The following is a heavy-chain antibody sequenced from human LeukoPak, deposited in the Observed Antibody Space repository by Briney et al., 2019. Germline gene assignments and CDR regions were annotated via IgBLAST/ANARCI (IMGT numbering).Heavy chain of an antibody. D-gene: IGHD6-13*01. Sequence: GGSLRLSCAASGFTFRDYAMTWVRQGPGKGLEWVAVISNDATKKYYADSVKGRFTISRENAKNSLYLQMNSLRAEDTAVYYCARGLAAAGSPRRYYYGMDVWGQGTTVTVSS. J-gene: IGHJ6*02. CDR3: ARGLAAAGSPRRYYYGMDV. CDR1: GFTFRDYA. CDR2: ISNDATKK. V-gene: IGHV3-30*03.